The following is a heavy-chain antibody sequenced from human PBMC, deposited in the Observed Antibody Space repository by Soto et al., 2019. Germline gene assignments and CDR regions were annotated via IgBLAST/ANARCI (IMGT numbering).Heavy chain of an antibody. Sequence: EVQLLESGGGLVQRGGSLRLSCVASGFTFGNYGMNWVRQAPGKGLEWVSGMTATTGDTHYADSVQGRFTISRDSSKNTVYLQMNSLRTDDTAIYYCAKYMVQSATRVFDYWGQGALVSVSS. J-gene: IGHJ4*02. CDR1: GFTFGNYG. V-gene: IGHV3-23*01. CDR2: MTATTGDT. D-gene: IGHD2-8*01. CDR3: AKYMVQSATRVFDY.